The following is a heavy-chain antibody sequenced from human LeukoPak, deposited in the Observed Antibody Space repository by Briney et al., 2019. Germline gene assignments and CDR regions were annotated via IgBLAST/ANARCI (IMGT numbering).Heavy chain of an antibody. Sequence: SETLSLTCTVSGGSISSYYWSWIRQPPGKGLEWIGYIYYSGSTNYNPSLKSRVTISVDTSKNQFSLKLSSVTAADTAVYYCARGPSGGVLWFGEPNPAFDYWGQGTLVTVSS. CDR1: GGSISSYY. CDR2: IYYSGST. V-gene: IGHV4-59*12. J-gene: IGHJ4*02. D-gene: IGHD3-10*01. CDR3: ARGPSGGVLWFGEPNPAFDY.